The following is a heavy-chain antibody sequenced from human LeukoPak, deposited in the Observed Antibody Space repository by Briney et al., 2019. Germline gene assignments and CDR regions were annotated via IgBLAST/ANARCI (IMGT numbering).Heavy chain of an antibody. D-gene: IGHD1-26*01. CDR2: TYYRSKWYF. Sequence: SQTLPLTCAISGDSVSSNSAAWNWIRQSPSRGLEWLGRTYYRSKWYFDYAVSVTSRMTINPDTSRNQFSLQLSYVTPEDTAVYYCSREVESGISYDAYDIWGQGTMVTVSS. CDR3: SREVESGISYDAYDI. CDR1: GDSVSSNSAA. J-gene: IGHJ3*02. V-gene: IGHV6-1*01.